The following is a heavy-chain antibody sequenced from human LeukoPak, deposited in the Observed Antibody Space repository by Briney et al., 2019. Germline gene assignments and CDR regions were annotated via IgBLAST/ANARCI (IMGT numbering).Heavy chain of an antibody. J-gene: IGHJ1*01. CDR1: GYTFIDFV. CDR3: ARTWSTVTGEYFQL. D-gene: IGHD4-17*01. CDR2: IKAGDGYT. V-gene: IGHV1-3*01. Sequence: ASVKVSCKASGYTFIDFVIHWVRQAPGQRLEWMGWIKAGDGYTKYSQKFQGRVTITRSTSATRAFMELSSLTSEDTAVYYCARTWSTVTGEYFQLWGQGTLVTVSS.